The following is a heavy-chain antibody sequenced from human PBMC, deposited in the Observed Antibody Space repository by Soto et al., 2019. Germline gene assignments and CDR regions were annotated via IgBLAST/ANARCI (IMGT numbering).Heavy chain of an antibody. CDR2: ISGSGGST. CDR1: GFTFSSYA. CDR3: AKASGGFYDFWSGFLPFDY. D-gene: IGHD3-3*01. J-gene: IGHJ4*02. Sequence: SLRLSCAASGFTFSSYAMSWVRQAPGKGLEWVSAISGSGGSTYYADSVKGRFTISRDNSKNTLYLQMNSLRAEDTAVYYCAKASGGFYDFWSGFLPFDYWGQGTLVTVSS. V-gene: IGHV3-23*01.